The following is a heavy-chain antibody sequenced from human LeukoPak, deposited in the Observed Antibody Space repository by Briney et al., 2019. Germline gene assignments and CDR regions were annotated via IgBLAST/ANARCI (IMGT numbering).Heavy chain of an antibody. V-gene: IGHV5-51*01. CDR3: ARRPRFSGPWEGDAFDI. D-gene: IGHD5-12*01. CDR2: IYPGDSDT. Sequence: GESLKISCKGSGYSFTSYWIGWVRQMPGKGMEWMGIIYPGDSDTRYSPSFQGQVTISADKSISTAYLQWSSLKASDTAMYYCARRPRFSGPWEGDAFDIWGQGTMVTVSS. CDR1: GYSFTSYW. J-gene: IGHJ3*02.